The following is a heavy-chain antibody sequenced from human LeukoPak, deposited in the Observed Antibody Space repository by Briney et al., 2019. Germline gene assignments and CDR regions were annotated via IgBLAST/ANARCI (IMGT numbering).Heavy chain of an antibody. CDR2: INSDGSST. V-gene: IGHV3-74*01. CDR1: GFTFSSYW. J-gene: IGHJ3*02. Sequence: GGSLRLSCAASGFTFSSYWMHWVRQAPGKGLVWVSRINSDGSSTSYADSVKGRFTISRDNAKNTLYLQMNSLGADDTAVYYCARGRWGEAFDIWGQGTMVTVSS. D-gene: IGHD4-23*01. CDR3: ARGRWGEAFDI.